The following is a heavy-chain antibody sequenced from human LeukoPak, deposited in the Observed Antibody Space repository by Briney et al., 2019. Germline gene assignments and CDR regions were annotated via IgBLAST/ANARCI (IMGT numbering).Heavy chain of an antibody. D-gene: IGHD2-15*01. CDR1: GSTFSSYA. Sequence: GGSLRLSCAASGSTFSSYAMSWVRQAPGKGLEWVSAISGSGGSTYYADSVKGRFTISRDNAKNTLFLQMNSLRGDDTAVYYCVSGPDGASYWGQGTLVTVSS. CDR3: VSGPDGASY. CDR2: ISGSGGST. V-gene: IGHV3-23*01. J-gene: IGHJ4*02.